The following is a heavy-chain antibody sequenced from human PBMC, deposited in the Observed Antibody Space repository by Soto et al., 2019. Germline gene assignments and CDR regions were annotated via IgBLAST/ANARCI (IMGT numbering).Heavy chain of an antibody. D-gene: IGHD3-10*01. V-gene: IGHV3-72*01. CDR3: ARAASPTFDYYYGLDV. CDR1: GFRFSDHY. CDR2: TRNKEKSYTT. J-gene: IGHJ6*02. Sequence: GSLRLSCAASGFRFSDHYMDWVRQAPGKGLEWVGRTRNKEKSYTTEYAASVKGRFTISRDDSKNSLYLQMSSLKIEDTALYYCARAASPTFDYYYGLDVWGQGTTVTVSS.